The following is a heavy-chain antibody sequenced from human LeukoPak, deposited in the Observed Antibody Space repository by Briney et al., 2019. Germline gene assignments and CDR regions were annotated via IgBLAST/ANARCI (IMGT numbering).Heavy chain of an antibody. CDR2: IWFDGSSK. J-gene: IGHJ5*02. Sequence: PGGSLRLSCAASGFTFSTYGMQGVRQAPGKGLEWLSFIWFDGSSKHYADSVKGRFIISRDNSKSTLYLEMNSLRPEDTGVYYCAKDLPPTIMIAWGQGTLVTVSS. V-gene: IGHV3-30*02. CDR3: AKDLPPTIMIA. D-gene: IGHD2-2*02. CDR1: GFTFSTYG.